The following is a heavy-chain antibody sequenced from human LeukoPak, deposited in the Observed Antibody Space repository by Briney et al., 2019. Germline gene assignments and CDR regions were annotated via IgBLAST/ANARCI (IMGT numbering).Heavy chain of an antibody. J-gene: IGHJ5*02. D-gene: IGHD3-9*01. Sequence: SETLSLTCTVSGGSISSSSYYWGWIRQPPGKGLEWIGSIYYSGSTYYNPSLKSRATISVDTSKNQFSLKLSSVTAADTAVYYCARQDCDILTGYPNWFDPWGQGTLVTVSS. CDR3: ARQDCDILTGYPNWFDP. CDR1: GGSISSSSYY. CDR2: IYYSGST. V-gene: IGHV4-39*01.